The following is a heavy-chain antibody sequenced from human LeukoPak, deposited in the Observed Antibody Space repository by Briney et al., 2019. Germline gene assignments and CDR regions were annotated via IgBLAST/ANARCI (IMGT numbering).Heavy chain of an antibody. Sequence: GGSLRLSCAASGFTFSSYEMNWVRQAPGKGLEWVSYISSSGSTIYYADSVKGRFTISRDKAKNSLYLQMNSLRAEDTAVYYCARGRPPIEPYYMEVWGKGTTVTVSS. CDR3: ARGRPPIEPYYMEV. J-gene: IGHJ6*03. CDR1: GFTFSSYE. D-gene: IGHD2-21*01. CDR2: ISSSGSTI. V-gene: IGHV3-48*03.